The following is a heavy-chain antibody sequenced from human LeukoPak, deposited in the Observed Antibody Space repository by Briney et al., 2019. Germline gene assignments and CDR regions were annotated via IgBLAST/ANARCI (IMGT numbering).Heavy chain of an antibody. CDR1: GFTFSNYA. D-gene: IGHD3-22*01. Sequence: GGSLRLSCAASGFTFSNYAMHWVRQAPGKGLEWVAVLSYDGSKKDYADSVKGRFTISRDNSKNTLFLQMNGLRAEDTAVYYCARDTGEQYDSSRIGYYFDYWGQGTLVTISS. CDR3: ARDTGEQYDSSRIGYYFDY. V-gene: IGHV3-30-3*01. CDR2: LSYDGSKK. J-gene: IGHJ4*02.